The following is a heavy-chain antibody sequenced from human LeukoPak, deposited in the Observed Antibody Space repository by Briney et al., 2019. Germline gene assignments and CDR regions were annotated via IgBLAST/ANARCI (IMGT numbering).Heavy chain of an antibody. V-gene: IGHV1-18*01. CDR2: ISAYNGNT. CDR3: ARYYYDSSGYEPFDY. J-gene: IGHJ4*02. D-gene: IGHD3-22*01. CDR1: GYTFTSYG. Sequence: ASVKVSCKASGYTFTSYGISWVRQAPGQGLEWMGWISAYNGNTNYAQKLQGRVTMTTDTSTSTAYMELRSLRSDDTAVYYCARYYYDSSGYEPFDYWGQGTLVTVSS.